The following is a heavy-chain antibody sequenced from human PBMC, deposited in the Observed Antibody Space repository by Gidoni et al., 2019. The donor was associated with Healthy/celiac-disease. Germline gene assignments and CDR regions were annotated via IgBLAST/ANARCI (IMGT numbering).Heavy chain of an antibody. Sequence: LEWLALIYWYDDKRYSPSLKSRLTITKDTSKNQVVLTMTNMDPVDTATHYCAQTVAVDGIPFYYFEYWGQGNLATVS. J-gene: IGHJ4*02. CDR2: IYWYDDK. V-gene: IGHV2-5*01. D-gene: IGHD6-19*01. CDR3: AQTVAVDGIPFYYFEY.